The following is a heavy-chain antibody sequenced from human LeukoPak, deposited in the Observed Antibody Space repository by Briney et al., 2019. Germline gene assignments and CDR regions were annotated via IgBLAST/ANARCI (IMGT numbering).Heavy chain of an antibody. CDR3: AKGGGFSYGYAPS. Sequence: GGSLRLSCAASGFTFSSFAMSWVRQAPGKGLEWVSLLSGSGDSTYYADSVRGRFTISRDSSKNTLYLQMNSLRAEDTAVYYCAKGGGFSYGYAPSWGQGGLVTVSS. CDR2: LSGSGDST. D-gene: IGHD5-18*01. CDR1: GFTFSSFA. V-gene: IGHV3-23*01. J-gene: IGHJ5*02.